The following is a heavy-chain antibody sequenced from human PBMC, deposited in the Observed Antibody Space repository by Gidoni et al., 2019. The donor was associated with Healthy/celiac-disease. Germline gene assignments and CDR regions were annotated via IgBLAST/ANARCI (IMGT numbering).Heavy chain of an antibody. V-gene: IGHV5-51*01. CDR2: IYPGDSDT. CDR1: GYSFTSYW. D-gene: IGHD2-2*02. CDR3: AMAIRTRRYCSSTSCYISFDY. Sequence: EVQLVQSGAEVKKPGESLKISCKGSGYSFTSYWIGWVRQMPGKGLEWMGIIYPGDSDTRYSPSFQGQVTISADKSISTAYLQWSSLKASDTAMYYCAMAIRTRRYCSSTSCYISFDYWGQGTLVTVSS. J-gene: IGHJ4*02.